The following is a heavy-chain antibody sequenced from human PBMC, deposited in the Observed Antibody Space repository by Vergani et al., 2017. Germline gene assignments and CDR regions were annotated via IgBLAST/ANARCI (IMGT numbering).Heavy chain of an antibody. J-gene: IGHJ6*02. CDR1: GFTFSSYG. CDR2: IWYDGSNK. V-gene: IGHV3-30*19. CDR3: AREAYVGSGSYIGGMDV. Sequence: QVQLVESGGGVVQPGRSLRLSCAASGFTFSSYGMHWVRQAPGKGLEWVAVIWYDGSNKYYADSVKGRFTISRDNSKNTLYLQMNSLRAEDTAVYYCAREAYVGSGSYIGGMDVWGQGTTVTVSS. D-gene: IGHD3-10*01.